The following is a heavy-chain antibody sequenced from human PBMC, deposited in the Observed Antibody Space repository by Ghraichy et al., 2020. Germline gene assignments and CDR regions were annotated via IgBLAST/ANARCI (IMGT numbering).Heavy chain of an antibody. J-gene: IGHJ6*02. V-gene: IGHV3-43*01. CDR1: GFTFDDYT. D-gene: IGHD2-2*01. CDR2: ISWDGGST. Sequence: GGSLRLSCAASGFTFDDYTMHWVRQAPGKGLEWVSLISWDGGSTYYADSVKGRFTISRDNSKNSLSLQMNSLRTEDTALYYCAKDSSSTSEYYYYGMDVWGQGTTVTVSS. CDR3: AKDSSSTSEYYYYGMDV.